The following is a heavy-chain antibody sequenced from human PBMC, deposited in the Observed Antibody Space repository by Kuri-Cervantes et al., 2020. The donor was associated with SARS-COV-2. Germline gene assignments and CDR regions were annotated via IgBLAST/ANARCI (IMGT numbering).Heavy chain of an antibody. CDR3: ARSRRVWFDP. V-gene: IGHV4-59*12. CDR2: INYSGSS. CDR1: GGSISSDY. J-gene: IGHJ5*02. D-gene: IGHD1-14*01. Sequence: GSLRLSCTVSGGSISSDYWSCIRQPPGKGLEWIGFINYSGSSNYNPPLKSRVSISVDTSKNQFSLKLSSVTAADTAVYYCARSRRVWFDPWGQGTLVTV.